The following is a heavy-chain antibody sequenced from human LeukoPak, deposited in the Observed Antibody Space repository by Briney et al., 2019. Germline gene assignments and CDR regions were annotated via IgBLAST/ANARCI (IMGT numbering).Heavy chain of an antibody. Sequence: GGSLRLSCAASGFTFSDYWMHWVRQAPGKGLEWVARIYSDVRRIKYADSVKGRFTISRDNAKNTLYLQKNALRVEDTAVYYCATSPVISRDWGQGTLVTVSS. CDR3: ATSPVISRD. V-gene: IGHV3-74*03. J-gene: IGHJ4*02. CDR1: GFTFSDYW. CDR2: IYSDVRRI. D-gene: IGHD2-21*01.